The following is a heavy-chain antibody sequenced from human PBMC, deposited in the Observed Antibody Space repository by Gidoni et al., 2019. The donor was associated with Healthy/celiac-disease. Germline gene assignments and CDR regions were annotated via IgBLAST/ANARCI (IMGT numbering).Heavy chain of an antibody. Sequence: QVQLVQSGAEVKKPGASVKVSCKASGYTFTSYYMHWVRQAPGQGLEWMGIINPSGGSTSYAQKFQGRVTMTRDTSTSTVYMELSSLRSEDTAVYYCARDWMDSSSWYGFRVIYWGQGTLVTVSS. D-gene: IGHD6-13*01. CDR3: ARDWMDSSSWYGFRVIY. V-gene: IGHV1-46*01. CDR1: GYTFTSYY. CDR2: INPSGGST. J-gene: IGHJ4*02.